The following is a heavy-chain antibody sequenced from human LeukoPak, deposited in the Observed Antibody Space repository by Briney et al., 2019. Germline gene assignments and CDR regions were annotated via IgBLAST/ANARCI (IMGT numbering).Heavy chain of an antibody. CDR1: GFTFSSYA. J-gene: IGHJ6*02. D-gene: IGHD6-13*01. CDR3: ARQYSSSWYGISHYYGMDV. V-gene: IGHV3-30-3*01. Sequence: GGSLRLSCAASGFTFSSYAMSWVRQAPGKGLEWVAVISYDGSNKYYADSVKGRFTISRDNSKNTLYLQMNSLRAEDTAVYYCARQYSSSWYGISHYYGMDVWGQGTTVTVSS. CDR2: ISYDGSNK.